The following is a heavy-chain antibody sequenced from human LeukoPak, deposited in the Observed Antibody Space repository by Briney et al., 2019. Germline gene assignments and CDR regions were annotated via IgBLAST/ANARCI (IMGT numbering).Heavy chain of an antibody. D-gene: IGHD3-10*01. Sequence: SETLSLTRAVYGGSFSGYYWSWIRQPPGKGLEWIGEINHSGSTSYNPSLKSRVTISVDTSKNQFSLKLSSVTPAYTTVYYCASKVMVRGVIINPQVDYWGQGTLVTVSS. CDR1: GGSFSGYY. CDR2: INHSGST. CDR3: ASKVMVRGVIINPQVDY. V-gene: IGHV4-34*01. J-gene: IGHJ4*02.